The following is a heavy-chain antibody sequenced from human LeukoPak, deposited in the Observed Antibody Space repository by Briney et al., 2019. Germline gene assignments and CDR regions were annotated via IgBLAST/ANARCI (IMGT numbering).Heavy chain of an antibody. V-gene: IGHV4-59*01. D-gene: IGHD3-3*01. Sequence: LETLSLTCIVSGGSISSDYWIWIRQPPGKGLEWIGNVFHTGNTNYSPSLRSRVTISLDTSKNQFSLSLRSVTAADTAVYYCARATVTYDFWSGYPSYFDSWGQGTLVTVSS. CDR3: ARATVTYDFWSGYPSYFDS. CDR2: VFHTGNT. CDR1: GGSISSDY. J-gene: IGHJ4*02.